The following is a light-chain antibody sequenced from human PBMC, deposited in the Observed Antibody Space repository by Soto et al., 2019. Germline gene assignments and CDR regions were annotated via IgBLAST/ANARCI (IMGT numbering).Light chain of an antibody. CDR1: KRHDWGYKY. V-gene: IGLV2-14*03. CDR2: NVS. J-gene: IGLJ1*01. CDR3: SSYTSSSTPFV. Sequence: QSALTPPASVSGSPGQSIIISWPGTKRHDWGYKYVSWYQTNPSKAPKILIYNVSDRPSRDSYRFSGSKSGNTASRIISGLQAEDEPDYFCSSYTSSSTPFVFGTGTRSPS.